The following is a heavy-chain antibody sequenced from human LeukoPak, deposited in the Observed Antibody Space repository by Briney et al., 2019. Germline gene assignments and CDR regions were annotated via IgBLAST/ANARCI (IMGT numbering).Heavy chain of an antibody. D-gene: IGHD3-10*01. CDR3: ARRFTMVRGTRRDGFDI. CDR2: IYYSGST. CDR1: GGSISINDYY. V-gene: IGHV4-30-4*01. J-gene: IGHJ3*02. Sequence: SETLSLTCTVSGGSISINDYYWSWIRQTPGKGLEWIGYIYYSGSTFYNPSLKSRVTISVGTSKNQFSLKLTSVTAADTAVYYCARRFTMVRGTRRDGFDIWGQGTMVTVSS.